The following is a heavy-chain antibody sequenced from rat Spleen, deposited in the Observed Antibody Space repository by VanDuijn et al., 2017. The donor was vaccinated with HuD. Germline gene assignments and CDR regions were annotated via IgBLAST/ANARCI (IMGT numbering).Heavy chain of an antibody. CDR2: ISYEGSNT. D-gene: IGHD1-1*01. V-gene: IGHV5-22*01. CDR1: GFTFSDYY. J-gene: IGHJ2*01. CDR3: ARENYYSGDY. Sequence: EVQLVESGGGLVQPGRSLKLSCAASGFTFSDYYMAWVRQAPKKGLEWVASISYEGSNTYYRDSVKGRFTISRDNAKNTLYLQMSNLRSEDTATYYCARENYYSGDYWGQGVMVTVSS.